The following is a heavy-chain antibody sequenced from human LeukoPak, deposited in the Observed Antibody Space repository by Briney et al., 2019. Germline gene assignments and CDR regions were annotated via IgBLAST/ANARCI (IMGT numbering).Heavy chain of an antibody. D-gene: IGHD4-23*01. J-gene: IGHJ4*02. CDR1: GYMFSTSG. CDR2: INNNNGNA. V-gene: IGHV1-18*01. Sequence: ASVKVSCKASGYMFSTSGITWVRQAPRQGLEWMGWINNNNGNANYAQNLQGRVTMTTDTSTNTAYMELRSLRFDDTAVYYCAKDDTMVGDYRGQGTLVTVSS. CDR3: AKDDTMVGDY.